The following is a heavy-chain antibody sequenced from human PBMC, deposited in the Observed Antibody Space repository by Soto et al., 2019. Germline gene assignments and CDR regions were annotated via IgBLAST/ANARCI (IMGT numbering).Heavy chain of an antibody. D-gene: IGHD2-8*01. V-gene: IGHV4-39*01. CDR1: GGSMSTSDDY. CDR3: VGVYPWVGFDY. J-gene: IGHJ4*02. Sequence: LQLQESGPGLVKPSETLSLTCTVSGGSMSTSDDYWGWIRQTPGKGLEYIGNMDYRGTASYNPSLESRVTISTDTSKTQFSLKLSSVTATDTAVYICVGVYPWVGFDYWGQGNLVTVSS. CDR2: MDYRGTA.